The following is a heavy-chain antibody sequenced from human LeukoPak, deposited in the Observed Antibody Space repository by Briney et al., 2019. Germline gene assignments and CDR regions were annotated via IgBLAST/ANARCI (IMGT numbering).Heavy chain of an antibody. Sequence: GGSLRLSCAASGLTFSSYSMNWVRQAPGKGLEWVSSISSSSSYIYYADSVKGRFTISRDNAKNSLYLQMNSLRAEDAAVYYCARNPLYYYFDYWGQGTLVTVSS. CDR3: ARNPLYYYFDY. CDR1: GLTFSSYS. J-gene: IGHJ4*02. V-gene: IGHV3-21*01. CDR2: ISSSSSYI. D-gene: IGHD2-8*01.